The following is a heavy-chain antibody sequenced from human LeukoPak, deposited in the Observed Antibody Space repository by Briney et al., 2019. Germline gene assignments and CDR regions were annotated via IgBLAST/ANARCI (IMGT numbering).Heavy chain of an antibody. Sequence: SETLSLTCTVSGGSISSSSYYWGWIRQPPGKGLEWIGSIYYSGSTYYNPSLKSRVTISVDTSKNQFSLKLSSVTAADTAVYYCARSSRTYFDYWGQGTLVTVSS. CDR2: IYYSGST. J-gene: IGHJ4*02. CDR3: ARSSRTYFDY. V-gene: IGHV4-39*07. CDR1: GGSISSSSYY. D-gene: IGHD6-13*01.